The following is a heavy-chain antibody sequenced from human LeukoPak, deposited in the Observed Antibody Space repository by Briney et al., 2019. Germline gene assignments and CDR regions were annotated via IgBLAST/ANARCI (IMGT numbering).Heavy chain of an antibody. CDR3: ARNYYDSSGYASNAFDI. CDR1: GFTFSSYG. Sequence: PGRSLPPSCAASGFTFSSYGMHWVRQAPGKGLEWVAVIWYDGSNKYYADSVKGRFTISRDNSKNTLYLQMNSLRAEDTAVYYCARNYYDSSGYASNAFDIWGQGTMVTVSS. J-gene: IGHJ3*02. CDR2: IWYDGSNK. V-gene: IGHV3-33*01. D-gene: IGHD3-22*01.